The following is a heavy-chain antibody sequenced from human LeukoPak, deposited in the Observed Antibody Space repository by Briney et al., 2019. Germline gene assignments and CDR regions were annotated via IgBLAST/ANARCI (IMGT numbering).Heavy chain of an antibody. J-gene: IGHJ5*02. Sequence: SQTLSLTCTVSGDSISSGNYFWAWIRQSAGKGLEWIGRIHSDGLANYNPSLRSRVTISVDTSHNQFSLKVKSVTAADTATYYCARDRQLGWFGPWGQGILVTVSS. CDR2: IHSDGLA. CDR1: GDSISSGNYF. CDR3: ARDRQLGWFGP. D-gene: IGHD3-16*01. V-gene: IGHV4-61*02.